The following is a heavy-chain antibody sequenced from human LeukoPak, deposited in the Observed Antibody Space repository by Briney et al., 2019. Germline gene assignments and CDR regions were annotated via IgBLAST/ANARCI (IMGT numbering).Heavy chain of an antibody. D-gene: IGHD1-26*01. Sequence: GGSLGLSCAASGFTFSTYWVHWVRQTPGKGLVWVSRISRDGTTTTYADSVKGRFTISRDNARNTLYLEMNSLRAEDTAVYFCARDGVGASHDYWGQGTLVTVSS. V-gene: IGHV3-74*01. CDR3: ARDGVGASHDY. CDR2: ISRDGTTT. J-gene: IGHJ4*02. CDR1: GFTFSTYW.